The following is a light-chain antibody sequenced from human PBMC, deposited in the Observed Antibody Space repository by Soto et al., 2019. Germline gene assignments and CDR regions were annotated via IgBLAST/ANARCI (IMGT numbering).Light chain of an antibody. CDR1: SSDVGGYNY. CDR2: DVS. V-gene: IGLV2-14*01. Sequence: LTQPASVSGSPGQSITISCTGTSSDVGGYNYVSWYQQRPGKVPRLMIYDVSNRPSGVSNRFSGSKSGNTASLTISGLQAEDEADYYCTSNTSSDTYVFGTGTKVTVL. CDR3: TSNTSSDTYV. J-gene: IGLJ1*01.